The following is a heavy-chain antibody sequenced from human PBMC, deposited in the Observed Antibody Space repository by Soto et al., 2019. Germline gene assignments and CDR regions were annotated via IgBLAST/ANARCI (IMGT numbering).Heavy chain of an antibody. CDR2: IYYSGST. V-gene: IGHV4-39*01. CDR3: ARRRVGGGSGSYSIDY. J-gene: IGHJ4*02. D-gene: IGHD3-10*01. Sequence: PSETLSLTCTFSGGSIISSSYYWGWIRQPPGKGLEWIGSIYYSGSTSYNPSLKSRVTISVDTSKNQFSLKLSSVTAADTAVYYCARRRVGGGSGSYSIDYWGQGTLVTVS. CDR1: GGSIISSSYY.